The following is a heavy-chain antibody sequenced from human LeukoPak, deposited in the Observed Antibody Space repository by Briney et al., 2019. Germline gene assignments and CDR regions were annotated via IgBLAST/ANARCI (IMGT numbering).Heavy chain of an antibody. D-gene: IGHD6-13*01. CDR1: GFTFSSYG. CDR2: IRYDGSDK. Sequence: GGSLRLSCTASGFTFSSYGMHWVRQAPGKGLEWVAFIRYDGSDKYYADSVKGRFTISRDNSKNTLYLQMNSLRAEDTAVYYCARNPRVIGSLAAAGDNWFDPWGQGTLVTVSS. V-gene: IGHV3-30*02. CDR3: ARNPRVIGSLAAAGDNWFDP. J-gene: IGHJ5*02.